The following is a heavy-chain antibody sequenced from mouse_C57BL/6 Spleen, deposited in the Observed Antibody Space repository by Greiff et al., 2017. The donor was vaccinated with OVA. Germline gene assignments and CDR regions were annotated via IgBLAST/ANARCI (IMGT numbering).Heavy chain of an antibody. CDR2: IYPGSGST. D-gene: IGHD2-4*01. J-gene: IGHJ3*01. CDR1: GYTFTSYW. Sequence: VQGVESGAELVKPGASVKMSCKASGYTFTSYWITWVKQRPGQGLEWIGDIYPGSGSTNYNEKFKSKATLTVDTSSSTAYMQLSSLTSEDSAVYYCARGEIYDYGWFAYWGQGTLVTVSA. V-gene: IGHV1-55*01. CDR3: ARGEIYDYGWFAY.